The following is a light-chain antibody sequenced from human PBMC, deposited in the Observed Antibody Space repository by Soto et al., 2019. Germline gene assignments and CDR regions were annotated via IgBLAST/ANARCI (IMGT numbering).Light chain of an antibody. Sequence: DIQMTQSPFSLSASVGDRVTITCRASQSISRDLHWFQQKPGKAPQLLIFDVSNLQTGVPSRFSGGGSGTDFALTISSLEPEDIATYYCQQYDSLPLTFGQGTRLEIK. V-gene: IGKV1-33*01. CDR3: QQYDSLPLT. CDR2: DVS. J-gene: IGKJ5*01. CDR1: QSISRD.